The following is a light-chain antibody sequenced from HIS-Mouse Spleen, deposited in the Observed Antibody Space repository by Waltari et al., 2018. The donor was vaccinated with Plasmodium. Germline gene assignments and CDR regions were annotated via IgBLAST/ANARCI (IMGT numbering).Light chain of an antibody. CDR1: QSVSSSY. Sequence: EIVLTQSPGTLALSPGERATPSCRASQSVSSSYLAWYQQKPGQAPRLLNYGASSRATGIPDRFSGSGSGTDFTLTISRLEPEDFAVYYCQQYGSSPQITFGGGTKVEIK. CDR2: GAS. CDR3: QQYGSSPQIT. J-gene: IGKJ4*01. V-gene: IGKV3-20*01.